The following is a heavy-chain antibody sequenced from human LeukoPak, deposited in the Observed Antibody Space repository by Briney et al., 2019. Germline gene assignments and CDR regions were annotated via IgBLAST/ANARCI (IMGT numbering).Heavy chain of an antibody. CDR2: ISPNSGDT. Sequence: ASVKVSCKASGYTSTGYHIHWVRQAPGQGLEWMGWISPNSGDTYYTQKFQGRVTMTRATSITTVYMVLSRLTSDDTAVYYCARSGFMWGFDYWGQGTLVTVSS. CDR3: ARSGFMWGFDY. D-gene: IGHD3-16*01. J-gene: IGHJ4*02. CDR1: GYTSTGYH. V-gene: IGHV1-2*02.